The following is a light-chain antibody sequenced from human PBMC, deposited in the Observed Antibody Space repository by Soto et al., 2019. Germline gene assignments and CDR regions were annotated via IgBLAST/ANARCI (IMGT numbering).Light chain of an antibody. CDR3: QHHRSWPLT. V-gene: IGKV3D-15*01. Sequence: EIVMTQFPATLSVSPGERATFSCRASQRVGSNLAWYQQQPGQAPPRVIYDIFTRATGVPTWISGSECGTEFTPTISILQSEDFEVYHFQHHRSWPLTGGGGTRLENK. CDR1: QRVGSN. CDR2: DIF. J-gene: IGKJ4*01.